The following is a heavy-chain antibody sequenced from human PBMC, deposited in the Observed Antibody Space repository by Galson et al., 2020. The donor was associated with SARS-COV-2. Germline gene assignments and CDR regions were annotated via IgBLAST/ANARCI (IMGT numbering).Heavy chain of an antibody. V-gene: IGHV3-30*04. CDR3: AKEGPNYDFWSGSSWSTDY. D-gene: IGHD3-3*01. J-gene: IGHJ4*02. CDR1: GFTFSRYA. CDR2: ISYDGADK. Sequence: GESLKISCAASGFTFSRYAMHWVRQAPGKGLEWVAGISYDGADKSYADSVKGRFTISRDNSKNTLYLQMNSLRREDTAVYYCAKEGPNYDFWSGSSWSTDYWGQGTLVTVSS.